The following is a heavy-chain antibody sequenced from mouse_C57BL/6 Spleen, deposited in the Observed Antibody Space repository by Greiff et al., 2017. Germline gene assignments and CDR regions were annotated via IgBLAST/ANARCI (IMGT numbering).Heavy chain of an antibody. D-gene: IGHD1-1*01. Sequence: EVKLVESGGGLVKPGGSLKLSCAASGFTFSDYGMHWVRQAPEKGLEWVAYISSGSSTIYYADTVKGRFTISRDNAKNTLFLQMTSLRSEDTAMYYCARFLITTVVATGAMDYWGQGTSVTVSS. J-gene: IGHJ4*01. CDR1: GFTFSDYG. CDR3: ARFLITTVVATGAMDY. CDR2: ISSGSSTI. V-gene: IGHV5-17*01.